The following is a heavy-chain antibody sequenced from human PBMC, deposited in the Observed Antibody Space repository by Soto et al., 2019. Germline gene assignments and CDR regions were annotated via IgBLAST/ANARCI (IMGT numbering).Heavy chain of an antibody. CDR1: GYTFTDLD. CDR3: ARGIEEGYDY. D-gene: IGHD2-15*01. CDR2: ISPKRGET. Sequence: ASVKVSFKASGYTFTDLDVNWVRQVTGQGLEWMGWISPKRGETGYSQKFQGRFTMTRDTSISTAYMELNNLESDDTGVYYCARGIEEGYDYWGQGTLVTVSS. V-gene: IGHV1-8*01. J-gene: IGHJ4*02.